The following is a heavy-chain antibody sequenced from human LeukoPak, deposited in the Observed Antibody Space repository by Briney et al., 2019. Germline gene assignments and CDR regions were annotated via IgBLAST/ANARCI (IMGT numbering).Heavy chain of an antibody. CDR3: AKDGGIAARLVDD. J-gene: IGHJ4*02. D-gene: IGHD6-6*01. Sequence: PGGSLRLSCAASGFTFNDYAMNWVRQAPGKGLEWVSGVSGNGAGTYYADSVKGRFTMSRDNSKNTLYLQMNSLRAEDTAIYYCAKDGGIAARLVDDWGQGTLVTVSS. CDR2: VSGNGAGT. CDR1: GFTFNDYA. V-gene: IGHV3-23*01.